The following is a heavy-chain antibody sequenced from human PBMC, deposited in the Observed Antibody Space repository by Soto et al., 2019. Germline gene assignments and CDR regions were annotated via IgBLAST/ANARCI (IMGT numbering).Heavy chain of an antibody. CDR3: ARLVCSSTSCYGGVGWFDP. Sequence: PSETLSLTCAVYGGSFSGYYWSWIRQPPGKGLEWIGEINHSGSTNYNPSLKSRVTISVDTSKNQFSLKLSSVTAADTAVYYCARLVCSSTSCYGGVGWFDPRGQGTLVTVS. CDR1: GGSFSGYY. V-gene: IGHV4-34*01. CDR2: INHSGST. J-gene: IGHJ5*02. D-gene: IGHD2-2*01.